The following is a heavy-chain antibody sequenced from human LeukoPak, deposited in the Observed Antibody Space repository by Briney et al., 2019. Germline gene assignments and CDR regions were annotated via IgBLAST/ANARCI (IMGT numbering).Heavy chain of an antibody. CDR1: EFTFSSYW. D-gene: IGHD5-18*01. Sequence: GGSLRLSCAASEFTFSSYWMSWVRQAPGKGLEWVANIKQDGSDKYYVDSVKGRFTISRDNAKNPLYLQMNSLRAEDTAVYYCARGKDGYRDYWGQGTLVTVSS. CDR3: ARGKDGYRDY. J-gene: IGHJ4*02. CDR2: IKQDGSDK. V-gene: IGHV3-7*03.